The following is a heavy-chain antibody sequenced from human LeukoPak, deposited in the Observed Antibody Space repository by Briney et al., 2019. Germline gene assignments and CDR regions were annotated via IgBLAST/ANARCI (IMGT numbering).Heavy chain of an antibody. CDR3: ARGIGGVIAYYFDY. V-gene: IGHV4-34*01. CDR1: GGSFSGYY. D-gene: IGHD3-16*02. CDR2: INHSGST. Sequence: SETLSLTCAVYGGSFSGYYWSWIRQPPGKGLEWIGEINHSGSTNYNPSLKSRVTISVDTSKNQFSLKLSSVTAADTAVYYCARGIGGVIAYYFDYWGQGTLVTVSS. J-gene: IGHJ4*02.